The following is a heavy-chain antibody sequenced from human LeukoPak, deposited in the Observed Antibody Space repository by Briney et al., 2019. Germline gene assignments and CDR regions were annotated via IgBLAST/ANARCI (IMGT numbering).Heavy chain of an antibody. J-gene: IGHJ3*02. CDR1: GGSICSSSYY. Sequence: SETLSLTCTVSGGSICSSSYYWGWIRQPPGKGLEWIGSIYCSGSTYYNPSLKSRVTISVDTSKNQFSLKLSSVTAADTAVYYCARHQYSSSRDAFNIWGQGTMVTVSS. V-gene: IGHV4-39*01. CDR2: IYCSGST. CDR3: ARHQYSSSRDAFNI. D-gene: IGHD6-13*01.